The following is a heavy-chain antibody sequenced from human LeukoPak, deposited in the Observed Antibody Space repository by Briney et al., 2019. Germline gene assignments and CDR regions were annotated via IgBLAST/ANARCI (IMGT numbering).Heavy chain of an antibody. V-gene: IGHV1-24*01. J-gene: IGHJ5*02. CDR1: GYTLTELS. D-gene: IGHD2-2*01. Sequence: ASVKVSCKVSGYTLTELSMHWVRQAPGKGLEWMGGFDPEDGETIYAQKFQGRVTMTEDTSTDTAYMELSSLRSEDTAVYYCATVPAGRSNWFDPWGQGTLATVSS. CDR3: ATVPAGRSNWFDP. CDR2: FDPEDGET.